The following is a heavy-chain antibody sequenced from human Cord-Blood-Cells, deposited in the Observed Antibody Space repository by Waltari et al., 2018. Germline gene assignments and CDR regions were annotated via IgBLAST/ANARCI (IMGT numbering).Heavy chain of an antibody. CDR2: INPNSGGT. CDR1: GYTFTGYY. J-gene: IGHJ6*02. D-gene: IGHD6-6*01. Sequence: QVQLVQSGAEVKKPGASVKVSCKASGYTFTGYYMHWVRQATGQGLEWMGWINPNSGGTNYAQKFQGWVTMTRDTSISTAYMELSRLRSDDTAVYYCARGKGIAARPYYYGMDVWGQGTMVTVSS. CDR3: ARGKGIAARPYYYGMDV. V-gene: IGHV1-2*04.